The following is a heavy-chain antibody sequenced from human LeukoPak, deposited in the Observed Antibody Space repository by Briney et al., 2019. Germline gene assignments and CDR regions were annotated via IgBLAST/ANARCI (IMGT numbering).Heavy chain of an antibody. CDR1: GFTFVDYG. V-gene: IGHV3-20*01. CDR2: INWNGGST. CDR3: ARVGYDSIAFDI. D-gene: IGHD3-9*01. Sequence: GGSLRLSCAASGFTFVDYGMSWVRQAPGKGLEWVSGINWNGGSTGYADSVKGRFTISRDNAKNSLYLQMNSLRAEDTALYHCARVGYDSIAFDIWGQGTMVTVSS. J-gene: IGHJ3*02.